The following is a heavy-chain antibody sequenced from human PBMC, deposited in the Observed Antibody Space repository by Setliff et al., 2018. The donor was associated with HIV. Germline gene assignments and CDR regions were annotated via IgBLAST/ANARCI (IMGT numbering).Heavy chain of an antibody. Sequence: SETLSLTCSVSGGSMSRVYWTWIRQPPGKGLEWIGYVSASGTTKYNPSLQSRLTISIDTSKNQFSLILTSVTAADTAVYYCARGLTSRRGNWFDPWGQGTLVTVSS. D-gene: IGHD3-10*01. CDR3: ARGLTSRRGNWFDP. V-gene: IGHV4-59*01. J-gene: IGHJ5*02. CDR2: VSASGTT. CDR1: GGSMSRVY.